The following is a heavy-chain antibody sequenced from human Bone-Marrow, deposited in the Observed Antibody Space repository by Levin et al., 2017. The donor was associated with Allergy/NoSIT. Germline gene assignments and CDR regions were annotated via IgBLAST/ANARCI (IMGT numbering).Heavy chain of an antibody. V-gene: IGHV3-30*04. Sequence: GGSLRLSCEGSGFTFSIYPMHWVRQAPGKGLEWVASISDDGSYEYYADSVKGRFTISRDSYKSTLYLQMNNVRPEDTAVYFCTRDFQSYCGVDCHNPFDYWGPGTLVTVSS. CDR3: TRDFQSYCGVDCHNPFDY. D-gene: IGHD2-21*02. CDR2: ISDDGSYE. CDR1: GFTFSIYP. J-gene: IGHJ4*02.